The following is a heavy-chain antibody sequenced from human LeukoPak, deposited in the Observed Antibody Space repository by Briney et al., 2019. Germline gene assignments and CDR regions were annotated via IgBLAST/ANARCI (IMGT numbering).Heavy chain of an antibody. CDR1: GGSFSGYY. CDR3: ARHKRIAAPVLFDY. D-gene: IGHD6-6*01. Sequence: SETLSLTCAVYGGSFSGYYWSWIRQPPGKGLEWIGEINHSGSTNYNPSLKSRVTISVDTSKNQFSLKLSSVTAADTAVYYCARHKRIAAPVLFDYWGQGTLVTVSS. V-gene: IGHV4-34*01. J-gene: IGHJ4*02. CDR2: INHSGST.